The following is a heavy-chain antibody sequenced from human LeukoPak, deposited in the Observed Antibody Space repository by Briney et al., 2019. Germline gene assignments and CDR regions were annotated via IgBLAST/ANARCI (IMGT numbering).Heavy chain of an antibody. CDR1: GFTFDDYA. J-gene: IGHJ4*02. Sequence: PGGSLRLSCAASGFTFDDYAMHWVRQAPGKGLEYVSSISRDGGSTYYGNSVKGRFTISRDNSKNTLYLQMGSLRAEDMAVYYCVRLGSGSYSDYWGQGILVTVSS. CDR2: ISRDGGST. CDR3: VRLGSGSYSDY. D-gene: IGHD1-26*01. V-gene: IGHV3-64*01.